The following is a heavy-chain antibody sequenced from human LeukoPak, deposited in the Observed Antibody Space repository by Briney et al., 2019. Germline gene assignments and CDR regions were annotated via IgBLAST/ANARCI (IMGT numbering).Heavy chain of an antibody. J-gene: IGHJ4*02. CDR3: ARVGYYYDSSGYFGPGYFDY. D-gene: IGHD3-22*01. CDR2: IYYSGST. V-gene: IGHV4-59*01. CDR1: GGSISSYY. Sequence: PSETLSLTCTVSGGSISSYYWSWIRQPPGKGLEWIGYIYYSGSTNYNPSLKSRVTISVDTSKNQFSLKLSSVTAADTAVYYCARVGYYYDSSGYFGPGYFDYWGQGTLVTVSS.